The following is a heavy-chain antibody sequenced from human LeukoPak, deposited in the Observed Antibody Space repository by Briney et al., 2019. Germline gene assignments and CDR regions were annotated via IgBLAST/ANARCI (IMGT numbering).Heavy chain of an antibody. J-gene: IGHJ3*02. CDR1: GGSFSGYY. Sequence: SETLSLTCAVYGGSFSGYYWSWIRQPPGKGLEWIGEINHSGSTNYNPSLKSRVTISVDTSKNQFSLKLSSVTAADTAVYYCARGRSSYGSGSSLGGAFDIWGQGTMVTVSS. CDR2: INHSGST. CDR3: ARGRSSYGSGSSLGGAFDI. V-gene: IGHV4-34*01. D-gene: IGHD3-10*01.